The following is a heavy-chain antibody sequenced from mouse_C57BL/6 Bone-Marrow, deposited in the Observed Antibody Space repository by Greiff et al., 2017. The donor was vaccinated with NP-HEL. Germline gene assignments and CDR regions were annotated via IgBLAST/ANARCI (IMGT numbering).Heavy chain of an antibody. CDR3: ARDSSSGFFAY. D-gene: IGHD3-2*02. J-gene: IGHJ3*01. CDR2: IDPSDSYT. V-gene: IGHV1-50*01. CDR1: GYTFTRYW. Sequence: VQLQQPGAELVKPGASVKLSCKASGYTFTRYWMQWVKQRPGQGLEWIGEIDPSDSYTNYNQKFKGKATLTVDTSSSTAYMQLSSLTSEDSAVYYCARDSSSGFFAYWGQGTLVTVSA.